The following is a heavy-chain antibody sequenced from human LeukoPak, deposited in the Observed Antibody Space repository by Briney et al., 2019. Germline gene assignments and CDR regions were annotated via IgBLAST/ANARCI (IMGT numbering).Heavy chain of an antibody. CDR2: INHSGST. CDR3: ARSRRYQLLWVPYYYGMDV. Sequence: SETLSLTCAVYGGSFSGYYWSWIRQPPGKGLEWIGVINHSGSTNYNPSLKSRVTISVDTSKNQFSLKLSSVTAADTAVYYCARSRRYQLLWVPYYYGMDVWGQGTTVTVSS. D-gene: IGHD2-2*01. V-gene: IGHV4-34*01. J-gene: IGHJ6*02. CDR1: GGSFSGYY.